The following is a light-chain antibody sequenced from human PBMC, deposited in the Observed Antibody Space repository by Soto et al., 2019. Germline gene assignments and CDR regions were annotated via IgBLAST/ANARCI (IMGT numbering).Light chain of an antibody. Sequence: AIRMTQSPSSLSASTGDRVTLTCRASQGISSYLAWYQQKPGKAPKLLIYAASTLQSGVPSRFSGSGSGTDFTLTISSLQPDDFATYYCQHYNSYSEAFGQGTKVDIK. CDR2: AAS. CDR3: QHYNSYSEA. V-gene: IGKV1-8*01. J-gene: IGKJ1*01. CDR1: QGISSY.